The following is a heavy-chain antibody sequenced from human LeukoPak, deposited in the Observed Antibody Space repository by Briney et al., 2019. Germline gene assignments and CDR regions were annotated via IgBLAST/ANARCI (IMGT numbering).Heavy chain of an antibody. V-gene: IGHV3-33*01. CDR2: IWPDGSYK. CDR3: ARAVGPLDY. J-gene: IGHJ4*02. CDR1: GFTFGTYG. Sequence: PGGSLRLSCATSGFTFGTYGIHWVRQAPGKGLEWVAAIWPDGSYKYYADSVKGRFTISRDNSKNTVYLQMNTLRDEDTAVYYCARAVGPLDYWGQGTLVTVSS. D-gene: IGHD3-16*01.